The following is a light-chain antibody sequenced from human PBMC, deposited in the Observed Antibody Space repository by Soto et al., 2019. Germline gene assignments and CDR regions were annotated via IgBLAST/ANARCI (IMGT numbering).Light chain of an antibody. Sequence: QSALTQPASVSGSPGQSVTISCTGTSRDVGKYDLVSWYQHFPGKAPKLMIFEVSKRPSGISDRFSGSKSGNTASLTISGLQAEDEADYYCCSYSLMTPYVFGTGTKLTVL. J-gene: IGLJ1*01. CDR2: EVS. CDR3: CSYSLMTPYV. V-gene: IGLV2-23*02. CDR1: SRDVGKYDL.